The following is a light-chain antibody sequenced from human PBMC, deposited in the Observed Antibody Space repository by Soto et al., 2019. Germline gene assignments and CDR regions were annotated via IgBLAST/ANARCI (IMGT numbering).Light chain of an antibody. V-gene: IGLV1-44*01. CDR1: SSNIGSNT. CDR3: AAWDDSLNGYV. Sequence: QSVLTQPPSASETPGQRVTISCSGSSSNIGSNTVNWYQQLPGTAPNLLIYSNNQRPSGVPDRFSGSKSGTSASLAISGLQSEDEADYYCAAWDDSLNGYVFGTGTKLTVL. CDR2: SNN. J-gene: IGLJ1*01.